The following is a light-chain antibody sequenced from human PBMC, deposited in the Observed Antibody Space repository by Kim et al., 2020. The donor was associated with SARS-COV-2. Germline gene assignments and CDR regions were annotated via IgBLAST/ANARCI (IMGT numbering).Light chain of an antibody. V-gene: IGLV3-16*01. CDR1: ALPKKY. J-gene: IGLJ2*01. CDR2: KDS. Sequence: SYELTQPPSVSVSLGQMARITCSGEALPKKYAYWYQQKPGQFPVLVIYKDSERPSGIPERFSGSSSGTIGTLTISGVQAEGEADYYCLSADSSSTYVIFGGGTKLTVL. CDR3: LSADSSSTYVI.